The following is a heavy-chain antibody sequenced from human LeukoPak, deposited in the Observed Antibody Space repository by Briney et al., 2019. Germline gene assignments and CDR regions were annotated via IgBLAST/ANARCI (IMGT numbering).Heavy chain of an antibody. CDR3: ARGRTISETGYFDY. V-gene: IGHV4-34*01. Sequence: SETLSLNCAVYGGSFSRYYWSWIRQSPGKGLEWIAEINHRGDTNYNPSVKSRVTISVDTSKNQFSLKVTSLTAADTAVYFCARGRTISETGYFDYWGQGTLVTVSS. CDR1: GGSFSRYY. CDR2: INHRGDT. J-gene: IGHJ4*03. D-gene: IGHD1-1*01.